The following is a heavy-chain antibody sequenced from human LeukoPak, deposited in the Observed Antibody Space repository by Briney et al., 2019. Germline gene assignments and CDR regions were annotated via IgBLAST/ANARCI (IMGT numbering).Heavy chain of an antibody. CDR3: ARRRMVLKAYNWFDP. Sequence: PSETLSLTCSVAGGPISSRNYNWGWIPQPPGKGPEWIGSISYSGSTYYNPSLKSRVTISVDTSKNQFSLKVSSVTAADTAVYYCARRRMVLKAYNWFDPWGQGTLVTVSS. J-gene: IGHJ5*02. D-gene: IGHD3-10*01. V-gene: IGHV4-39*01. CDR1: GGPISSRNYN. CDR2: ISYSGST.